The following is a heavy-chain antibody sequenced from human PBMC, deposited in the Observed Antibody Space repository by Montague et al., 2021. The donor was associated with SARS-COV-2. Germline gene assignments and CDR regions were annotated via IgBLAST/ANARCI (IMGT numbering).Heavy chain of an antibody. CDR1: GGSISSGGYY. D-gene: IGHD3-10*01. Sequence: TLSLTCTVSGGSISSGGYYWSWIRQHPGKGLEWIGYIYYSGSTYYNPSLKSRVTISVDTSKNQFSLKLSSVTAADTAVYYCARARRGSDSGSYFDILASWFDPWGQGTLVTVSS. CDR3: ARARRGSDSGSYFDILASWFDP. V-gene: IGHV4-31*03. CDR2: IYYSGST. J-gene: IGHJ5*02.